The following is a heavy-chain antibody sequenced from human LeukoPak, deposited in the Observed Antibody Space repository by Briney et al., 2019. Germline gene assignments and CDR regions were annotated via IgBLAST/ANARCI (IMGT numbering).Heavy chain of an antibody. CDR3: ARGGDYGVKIDY. Sequence: GESLRLSCAASGFTFTTYWMSWVRQAPGKGLEWVANIKQDGTEKYYVDSVKGRFTISRDNAKNSLYLQMNSLRAEDTAIYYCARGGDYGVKIDYWGQGTLVTVSS. J-gene: IGHJ4*02. CDR1: GFTFTTYW. D-gene: IGHD4-17*01. CDR2: IKQDGTEK. V-gene: IGHV3-7*03.